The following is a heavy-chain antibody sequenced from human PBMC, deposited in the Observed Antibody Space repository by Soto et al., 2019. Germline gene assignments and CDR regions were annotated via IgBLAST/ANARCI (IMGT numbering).Heavy chain of an antibody. D-gene: IGHD3-9*01. V-gene: IGHV3-23*01. CDR2: ISDSGDST. J-gene: IGHJ4*02. CDR3: AKGHYDILTGLDY. Sequence: PGGSLRLSCAASGFTFSTYAMTWVRQAPGKGLEWVSAISDSGDSTYYADSVKGRFTISRDNSTNTLYLQMNSLRVEDTAVYYCAKGHYDILTGLDYWGQGILVTVSS. CDR1: GFTFSTYA.